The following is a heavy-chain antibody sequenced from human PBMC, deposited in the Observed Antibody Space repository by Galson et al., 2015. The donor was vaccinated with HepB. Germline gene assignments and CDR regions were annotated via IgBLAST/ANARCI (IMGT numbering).Heavy chain of an antibody. CDR3: AKSAGTLSYFYGMDV. CDR2: IYFTGST. Sequence: ETLSLTCTVSGVSITTTKWWTWVRQAPGKGLEWIGEIYFTGSTNLDPSLKSRVTLSVDKSTNQFSLKLTSVTAADTAIYYCAKSAGTLSYFYGMDVWGQGTTVTVSS. J-gene: IGHJ6*02. D-gene: IGHD3-10*01. V-gene: IGHV4-4*02. CDR1: GVSITTTKW.